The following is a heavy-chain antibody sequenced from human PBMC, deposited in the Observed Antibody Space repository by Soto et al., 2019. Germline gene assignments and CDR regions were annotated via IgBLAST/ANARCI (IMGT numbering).Heavy chain of an antibody. Sequence: QVQLVESGGGVVQPGRSLRLSCIASGFIFNDYGMHWVRQAPGKGLEWVAGIWYEGRNQYYADSVKGRLTISRDNSRNTLSLEVTSLRVEDTAVYYCARGRSGYSDYDLAYWGQGTQVSVSS. J-gene: IGHJ4*02. CDR3: ARGRSGYSDYDLAY. V-gene: IGHV3-33*01. CDR1: GFIFNDYG. CDR2: IWYEGRNQ. D-gene: IGHD5-12*01.